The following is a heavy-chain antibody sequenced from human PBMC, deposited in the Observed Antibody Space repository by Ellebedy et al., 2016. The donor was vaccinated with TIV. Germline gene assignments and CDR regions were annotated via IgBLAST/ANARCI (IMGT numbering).Heavy chain of an antibody. V-gene: IGHV1-2*02. CDR2: INPNSGGT. D-gene: IGHD6-19*01. Sequence: ASVKVSXKASGYTFTGYYMHWVRQAPGQGLEWMGWINPNSGGTNYAQKFQGRVTMTEDTSTDTAYMELSSLRSEDTAVYYCARDSSRWVEAGVNPWGQGTLVTVSS. CDR1: GYTFTGYY. J-gene: IGHJ5*02. CDR3: ARDSSRWVEAGVNP.